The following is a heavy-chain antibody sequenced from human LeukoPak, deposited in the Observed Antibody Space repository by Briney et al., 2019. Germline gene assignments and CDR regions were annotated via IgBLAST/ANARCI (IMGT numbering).Heavy chain of an antibody. V-gene: IGHV3-23*01. CDR3: AKEVVPAAMFGFDP. Sequence: GGTLGLSCAASGFTFSSYGMSWVRQAPGKGLVWVSRINSDGINTSYADSVKGRFTISRDNSKNTLYLQMNSLRAEDTAVYYCAKEVVPAAMFGFDPWGQGTLVTVSS. D-gene: IGHD2-2*01. CDR2: INSDGINT. CDR1: GFTFSSYG. J-gene: IGHJ5*02.